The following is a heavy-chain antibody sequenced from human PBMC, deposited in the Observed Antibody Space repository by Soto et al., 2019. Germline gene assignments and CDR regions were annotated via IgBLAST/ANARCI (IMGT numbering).Heavy chain of an antibody. J-gene: IGHJ5*02. Sequence: TLSLTCTVSGGSITSYNWNWLRQPPGKALEWIGYVYNSGSTNYNPSLKSRVTISVDTSKNQFSLKVNSVTAADTAVYYCARRAVVAVTGSLDNWLDPWGQGILVTVSS. CDR2: VYNSGST. CDR3: ARRAVVAVTGSLDNWLDP. D-gene: IGHD2-21*01. CDR1: GGSITSYN. V-gene: IGHV4-59*01.